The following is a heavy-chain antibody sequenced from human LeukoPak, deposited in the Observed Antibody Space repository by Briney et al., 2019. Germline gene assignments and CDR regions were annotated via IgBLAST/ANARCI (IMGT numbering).Heavy chain of an antibody. D-gene: IGHD6-19*01. J-gene: IGHJ4*02. Sequence: SETLSLTCTVSGGSISSYYWSWIRQPPGKGLEWIGYIYYSGSTNYNPSLKSRVTISVDTSKNQFSLKLSSVTAADTAVYYCARTVCSGWWGYWGQGTLVTVSS. CDR1: GGSISSYY. CDR2: IYYSGST. CDR3: ARTVCSGWWGY. V-gene: IGHV4-59*01.